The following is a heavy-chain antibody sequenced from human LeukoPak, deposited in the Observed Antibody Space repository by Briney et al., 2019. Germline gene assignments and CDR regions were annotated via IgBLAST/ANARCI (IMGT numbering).Heavy chain of an antibody. CDR3: TRESIIGERVFDY. CDR1: GFTFSGYS. V-gene: IGHV3-48*01. CDR2: ISSGSRTI. D-gene: IGHD7-27*01. J-gene: IGHJ4*02. Sequence: QPGGSLGLSCAASGFTFSGYSMNWVRQAPGKGLEWLSYISSGSRTIYYADSVKGRFTISRDNGRNSLFLLMNSLRADDTAVYYCTRESIIGERVFDYWGQGTLITVSS.